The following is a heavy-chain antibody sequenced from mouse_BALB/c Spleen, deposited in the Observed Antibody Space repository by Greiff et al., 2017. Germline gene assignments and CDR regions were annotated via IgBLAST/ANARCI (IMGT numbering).Heavy chain of an antibody. J-gene: IGHJ4*01. Sequence: VQLQQSGAELVKPGASVKLSCTASGFNIKDTYMHWVKQRPEQGLEWIGRIDPANGNTKYDPKFQGKATITADTSSNTAYLQLSSLTSEDTAVYYCARTYGSSYGYAMDYWGQGTSVTASS. CDR1: GFNIKDTY. V-gene: IGHV14-3*02. CDR2: IDPANGNT. D-gene: IGHD1-1*01. CDR3: ARTYGSSYGYAMDY.